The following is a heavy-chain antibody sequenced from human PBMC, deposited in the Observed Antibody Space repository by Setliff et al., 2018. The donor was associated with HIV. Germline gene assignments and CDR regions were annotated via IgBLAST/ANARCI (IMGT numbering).Heavy chain of an antibody. J-gene: IGHJ4*02. CDR1: GGSISSGGYY. CDR2: IHYSGNT. D-gene: IGHD3-3*01. V-gene: IGHV4-31*03. Sequence: PSETLSLTCTVSGGSISSGGYYWSWIRQHPGKGLEWIGYIHYSGNTYNNPSLNSRISISVVMSKNKFSLKLSSLTAADTAVYYCARGGLGVVTSFDSWGPGTLVTVSS. CDR3: ARGGLGVVTSFDS.